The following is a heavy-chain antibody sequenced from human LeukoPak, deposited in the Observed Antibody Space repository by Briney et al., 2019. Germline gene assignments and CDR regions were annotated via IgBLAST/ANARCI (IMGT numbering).Heavy chain of an antibody. CDR3: ARDRRTSADYFYYGMNV. Sequence: GGSLRLSCAGSGFTFSSYAMSWVRQAPGKGLEWFSGLSGSGGSTYYADSVKGRFTISRDNSKNTLYLHMNSLRADDTALYYCARDRRTSADYFYYGMNVWGQGTTVTVSS. V-gene: IGHV3-23*01. D-gene: IGHD5-24*01. J-gene: IGHJ6*02. CDR1: GFTFSSYA. CDR2: LSGSGGST.